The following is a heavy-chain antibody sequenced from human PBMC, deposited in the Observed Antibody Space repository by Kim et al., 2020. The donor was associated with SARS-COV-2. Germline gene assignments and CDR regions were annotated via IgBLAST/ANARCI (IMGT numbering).Heavy chain of an antibody. CDR1: GFTFSSYA. J-gene: IGHJ5*02. Sequence: GGSLRLSCAASGFTFSSYALNWVRQAPGKGLEWVSVISGSGGGTYYADSVKGRFTISRDNSKNTLYLQMNSLRAEDPAVYYCAKAPSGSYDWSWFDPWGQGTLVTVSS. CDR2: ISGSGGGT. V-gene: IGHV3-23*01. D-gene: IGHD3-10*01. CDR3: AKAPSGSYDWSWFDP.